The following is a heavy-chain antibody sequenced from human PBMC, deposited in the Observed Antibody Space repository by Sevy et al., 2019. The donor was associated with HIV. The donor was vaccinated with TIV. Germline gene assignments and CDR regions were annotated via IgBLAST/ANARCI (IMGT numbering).Heavy chain of an antibody. CDR1: GFTFSDYY. D-gene: IGHD5-12*01. Sequence: GGSLRLSCAASGFTFSDYYMSWIRQAPGKGLEWVSYISSSGSTIYYADSVKGRFTISRDNAKNSLYLQMNSLRAEDTAVYYCARDLLVDILATMPNDAFDIWGQGTMVTVSS. V-gene: IGHV3-11*04. CDR2: ISSSGSTI. J-gene: IGHJ3*02. CDR3: ARDLLVDILATMPNDAFDI.